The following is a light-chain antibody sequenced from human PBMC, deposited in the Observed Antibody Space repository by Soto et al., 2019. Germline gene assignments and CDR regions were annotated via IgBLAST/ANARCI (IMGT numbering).Light chain of an antibody. Sequence: TALTQSPGTLSFSPGERATLSCRASQSVTANYLAWYQQKPGQAPRLLIYAASIGATGIPDRFSGSGSGTDFTLTISRLEPEDFAVYYCLQYGVPLWTFGQGTKV. J-gene: IGKJ1*01. V-gene: IGKV3-20*01. CDR3: LQYGVPLWT. CDR1: QSVTANY. CDR2: AAS.